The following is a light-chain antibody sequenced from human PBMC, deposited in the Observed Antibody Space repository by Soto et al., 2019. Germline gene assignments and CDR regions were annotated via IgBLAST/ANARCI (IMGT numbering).Light chain of an antibody. CDR3: QQYDKWPPLT. CDR2: GAS. J-gene: IGKJ4*01. V-gene: IGKV3-15*01. CDR1: QRISRN. Sequence: EVVMTPSPATLSVSPGERATLSCRASQRISRNLAWYQQRPGQAPRLLIYGASTRATGIPDRFSGSGSGTEFTLTISSLQSEDFAVYYCQQYDKWPPLTFGGGTKVQIE.